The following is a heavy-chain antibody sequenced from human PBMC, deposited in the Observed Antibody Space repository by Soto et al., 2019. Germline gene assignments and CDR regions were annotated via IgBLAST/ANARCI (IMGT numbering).Heavy chain of an antibody. CDR2: IWYDGSKK. V-gene: IGHV3-33*01. J-gene: IGHJ3*02. CDR3: ERDVHDFDI. CDR1: VFTFIGYF. Sequence: VVSLRLSCSSSVFTFIGYFIHLFRQAPVKWLEWVSVIWYDGSKKYYTDSLRGRFTISRDNSKNTLYLQINSLRTYDTAVYYCERDVHDFDIWGKGQMVNV.